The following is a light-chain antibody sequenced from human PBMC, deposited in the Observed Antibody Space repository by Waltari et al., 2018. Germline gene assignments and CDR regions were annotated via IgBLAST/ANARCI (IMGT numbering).Light chain of an antibody. CDR3: QTWGTGTVV. CDR2: VNSDGSH. Sequence: QVVLTQSPSASASLGASVKLTCTLTSGHSRHAIAWHQHQSNKGPPYLMTVNSDGSHNKGDGIPVRFSGASSGAERYLTISSLQSDDEADYDGQTWGTGTVVFGGGTKLTVL. V-gene: IGLV4-69*01. J-gene: IGLJ3*02. CDR1: SGHSRHA.